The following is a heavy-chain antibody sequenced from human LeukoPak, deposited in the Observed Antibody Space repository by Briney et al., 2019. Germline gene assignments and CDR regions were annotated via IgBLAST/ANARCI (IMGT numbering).Heavy chain of an antibody. D-gene: IGHD1-26*01. CDR1: GFTFDDYG. CDR3: ARLSKWELLNKPGWADY. V-gene: IGHV3-20*04. J-gene: IGHJ4*02. CDR2: INWNGGST. Sequence: RPGGSLRLSCAASGFTFDDYGMSWVRQAPGKGLEWVSGINWNGGSTGYADSVKGRFTISRDNAKNSLYLQMNSLRAEDTALYYCARLSKWELLNKPGWADYWGQGTLVTVSS.